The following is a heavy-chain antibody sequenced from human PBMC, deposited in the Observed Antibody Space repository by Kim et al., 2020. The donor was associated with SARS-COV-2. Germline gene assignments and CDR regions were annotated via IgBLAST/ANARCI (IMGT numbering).Heavy chain of an antibody. V-gene: IGHV4-34*01. CDR2: INHSGNT. Sequence: SETLSLTCVVYDGSFSGYYWRWIRQPPGKGLEWIGEINHSGNTNSNLSLKSRVTILADTSKNQYSMRLSYVTAADTAVYYCARASPVTTWYYYYGMDVWGQGTTVTVSS. CDR3: ARASPVTTWYYYYGMDV. J-gene: IGHJ6*02. D-gene: IGHD4-17*01. CDR1: DGSFSGYY.